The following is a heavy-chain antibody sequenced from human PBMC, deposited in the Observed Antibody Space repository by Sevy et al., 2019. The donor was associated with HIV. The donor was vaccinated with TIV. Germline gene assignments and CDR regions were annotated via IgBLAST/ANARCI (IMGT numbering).Heavy chain of an antibody. V-gene: IGHV3-23*01. J-gene: IGHJ4*02. CDR2: ISGSTIDT. Sequence: GGSLRLSCAASGITFGNYAMNWVRQAPGKGLEWVSSISGSTIDTSYADSVKGRFTISSDNSQNTLYLEMNSLSAEDTAVYYCAKGRTYSVSWYYLDHWGQGTLVTVSS. CDR3: AKGRTYSVSWYYLDH. D-gene: IGHD6-13*01. CDR1: GITFGNYA.